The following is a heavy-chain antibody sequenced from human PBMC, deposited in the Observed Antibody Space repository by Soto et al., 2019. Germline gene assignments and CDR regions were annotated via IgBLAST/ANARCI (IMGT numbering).Heavy chain of an antibody. CDR3: YDGMDI. V-gene: IGHV3-73*02. CDR2: IRSKANSYAT. CDR1: GFSFSDSA. Sequence: EAQLVESGGGLGQPGGSLKLSCAASGFSFSDSAMHWVRQASGKGLEWVGRIRSKANSYATAYAASVKGRFTISRDDSNNTAYLQMNSLKSEDTAVYYCYDGMDIWGQGTTVTVSS. J-gene: IGHJ6*02.